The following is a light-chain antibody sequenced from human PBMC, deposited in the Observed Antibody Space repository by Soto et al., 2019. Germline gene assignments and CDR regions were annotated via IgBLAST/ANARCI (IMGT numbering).Light chain of an antibody. CDR3: QHYGRTPFT. V-gene: IGKV3-20*01. Sequence: EIVLTQSPGTLSLSPGERATLSCGASQSVSSSYLAWYQQKPGQAPRLLIYDASIGATGIPDRFSGSGSGTDFTLTISRLEPEDFALYYCQHYGRTPFTFGQGTRLEIK. CDR1: QSVSSSY. J-gene: IGKJ5*01. CDR2: DAS.